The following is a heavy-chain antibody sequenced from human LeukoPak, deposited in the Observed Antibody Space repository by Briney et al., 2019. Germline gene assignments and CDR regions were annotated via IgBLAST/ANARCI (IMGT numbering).Heavy chain of an antibody. Sequence: SETLSLTCTVSGGSISSGSYYWSWIRQPAGKGLEWIGRIYTSGSTNYNPSLKSRFTISVDTSKNQFSLKLSSVTAADTAVYYCAREPRVRTDAFDIWGQGTMVTVSS. J-gene: IGHJ3*02. V-gene: IGHV4-61*02. CDR1: GGSISSGSYY. CDR2: IYTSGST. D-gene: IGHD3-3*01. CDR3: AREPRVRTDAFDI.